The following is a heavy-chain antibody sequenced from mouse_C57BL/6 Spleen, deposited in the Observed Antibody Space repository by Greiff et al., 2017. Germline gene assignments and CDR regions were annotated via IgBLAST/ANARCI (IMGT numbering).Heavy chain of an antibody. J-gene: IGHJ4*01. CDR2: ISSGSSTI. CDR1: GFTFSDYG. D-gene: IGHD2-2*01. Sequence: DVQLVESGGGLVKPGGSLKLSCAASGFTFSDYGMHWVRQAPEKGLEWVAYISSGSSTIYYADTVKGRFTISRDNAKNTLFLQMTSLRSEDTAMYYCASMVTTGVYYAMDYWGQGTSVTVSS. CDR3: ASMVTTGVYYAMDY. V-gene: IGHV5-17*01.